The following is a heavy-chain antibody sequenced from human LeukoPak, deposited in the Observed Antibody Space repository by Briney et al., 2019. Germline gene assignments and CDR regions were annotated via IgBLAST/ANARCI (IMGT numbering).Heavy chain of an antibody. CDR2: IIPIFGTA. CDR1: GGTFSSYA. Sequence: GASVKVSCKASGGTFSSYAISWVRQAPGQGLEWMGGIIPIFGTANYAQKFQGRVTITADESTSTAYMELSSLRSEDTAVYYCARVGSRYFYYFDYWGQGTLVTVSS. CDR3: ARVGSRYFYYFDY. J-gene: IGHJ4*02. D-gene: IGHD3-10*01. V-gene: IGHV1-69*01.